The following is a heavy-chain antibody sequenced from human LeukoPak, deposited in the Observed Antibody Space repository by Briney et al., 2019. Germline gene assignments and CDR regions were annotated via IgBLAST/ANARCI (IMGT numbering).Heavy chain of an antibody. CDR2: LGSAGDK. J-gene: IGHJ6*02. CDR1: GFTLSDYD. CDR3: ARAKRETSTRPWTSGMDV. D-gene: IGHD3/OR15-3a*01. Sequence: GGSLRLSCAASGFTLSDYDIHWVRQPIGKGLDWVSGLGSAGDKYHAGSERGRFTISREDAENSVYLQMNGLRPEDTAIYYCARAKRETSTRPWTSGMDVWGQGTRVTVSS. V-gene: IGHV3-13*01.